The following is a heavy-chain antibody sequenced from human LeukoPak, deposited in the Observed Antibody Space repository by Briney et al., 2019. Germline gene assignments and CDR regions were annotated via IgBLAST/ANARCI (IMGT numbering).Heavy chain of an antibody. CDR1: GYTFTGYY. D-gene: IGHD2-2*01. Sequence: ASVKVSCKASGYTFTGYYMHWVRQAPGQGLEWMGWINPNSGGTNYAQKFQGRVTMTRDTSISTAYMELSRLRSDDTAVHYCARDLGCSSTSCYVPNWFDPWGQGTLVTVSS. CDR3: ARDLGCSSTSCYVPNWFDP. CDR2: INPNSGGT. V-gene: IGHV1-2*02. J-gene: IGHJ5*02.